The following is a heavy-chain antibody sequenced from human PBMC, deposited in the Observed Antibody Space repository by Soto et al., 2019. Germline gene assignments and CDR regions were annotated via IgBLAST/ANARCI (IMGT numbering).Heavy chain of an antibody. V-gene: IGHV4-34*01. J-gene: IGHJ6*02. D-gene: IGHD6-13*01. Sequence: SETLSLTCAVYGGSFSGYYWSWIRQPPGKGLEWIGEINHSGSTNYNPSLKSRVTISVDTSKNQFSLKLSSVTAADTVVYYCARGIAAARYYYYGMDVWGQGTTVTVSS. CDR1: GGSFSGYY. CDR3: ARGIAAARYYYYGMDV. CDR2: INHSGST.